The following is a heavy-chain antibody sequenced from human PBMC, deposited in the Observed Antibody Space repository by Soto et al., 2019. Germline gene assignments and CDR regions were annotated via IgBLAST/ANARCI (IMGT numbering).Heavy chain of an antibody. Sequence: ASVKVSCKASGYTFTSYGISWVRQAPGQGLEWMGWINPNSGDTNYAQNFQGWVTLTRDTSISTAYMELSRLKSDDTAVYYCVRERSYGNFDYWGQGIPVTVSS. V-gene: IGHV1-2*04. CDR3: VRERSYGNFDY. D-gene: IGHD5-18*01. CDR1: GYTFTSYG. J-gene: IGHJ4*02. CDR2: INPNSGDT.